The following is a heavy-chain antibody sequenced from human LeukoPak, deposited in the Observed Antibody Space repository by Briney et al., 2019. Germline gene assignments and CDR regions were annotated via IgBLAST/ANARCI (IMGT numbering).Heavy chain of an antibody. CDR2: IKQDGSEK. V-gene: IGHV3-7*01. D-gene: IGHD4-17*01. J-gene: IGHJ6*02. Sequence: GGSLRLSCAASGFTFSSYSMNWVRQAPGKGLEWVANIKQDGSEKYYVDSVKGRFTISRDNAKNSLYRQMNSLRAEDTAVYYCARATTRFFGLVWGQGTTVTVSS. CDR3: ARATTRFFGLV. CDR1: GFTFSSYS.